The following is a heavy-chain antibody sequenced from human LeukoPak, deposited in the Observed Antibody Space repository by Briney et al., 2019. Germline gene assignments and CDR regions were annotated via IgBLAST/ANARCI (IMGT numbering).Heavy chain of an antibody. CDR1: GYTFTSYG. CDR3: VRDGRDLVVPAAITVYYYGMDV. Sequence: ASVKVSCKASGYTFTSYGISWVRQAPGQGLEWMGWISAYNGNTNYAQKLQGRVTMTTDTSTSTAYMELRSLRSDDTAVYYCVRDGRDLVVPAAITVYYYGMDVWGQGTTVTVSS. J-gene: IGHJ6*02. CDR2: ISAYNGNT. D-gene: IGHD2-2*01. V-gene: IGHV1-18*01.